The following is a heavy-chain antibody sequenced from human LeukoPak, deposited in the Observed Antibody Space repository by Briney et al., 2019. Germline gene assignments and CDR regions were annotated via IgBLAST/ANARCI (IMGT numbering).Heavy chain of an antibody. D-gene: IGHD6-13*01. CDR2: IYYSGST. CDR1: GGSISSGDYY. Sequence: TLSLTCTVSGGSISSGDYYWSLIRQPPGKGLEWIGYIYYSGSTYYNPSLKSRVTISVDTSKNQFSLKPRSVTAADTPVYYCAKVSGQQLYFYWGQGTLVTASS. CDR3: AKVSGQQLYFY. V-gene: IGHV4-30-4*08. J-gene: IGHJ4*02.